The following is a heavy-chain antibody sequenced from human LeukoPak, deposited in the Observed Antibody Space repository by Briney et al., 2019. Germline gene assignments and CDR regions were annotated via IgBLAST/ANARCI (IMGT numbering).Heavy chain of an antibody. J-gene: IGHJ6*03. CDR2: TYYRSKWYY. CDR3: ASVPSPPYYYYYMDV. Sequence: SQTLSLTCAISGDSVSRSGPGWNWIRQSPSRGLEWLGRTYYRSKWYYDYGSSLKSRITINPETSKNQFSLQLSSVTPEDTAVYYCASVPSPPYYYYYMDVWGKGTTVTVSS. V-gene: IGHV6-1*01. CDR1: GDSVSRSGPG. D-gene: IGHD6-6*01.